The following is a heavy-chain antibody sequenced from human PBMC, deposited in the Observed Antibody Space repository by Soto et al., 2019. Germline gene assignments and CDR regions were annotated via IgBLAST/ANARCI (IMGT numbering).Heavy chain of an antibody. V-gene: IGHV3-15*01. J-gene: IGHJ4*02. CDR3: TTGLSNGYYNFDY. Sequence: GGSLRLSCAASGFTFSNAWMSWVRQAPGKGLEWVGRNKGEADGGTTDYAAPVKGRITISRDYSKDTLYLQMNSLKTEDTAVYYCTTGLSNGYYNFDYWGQGTLVTVSS. CDR1: GFTFSNAW. CDR2: NKGEADGGTT. D-gene: IGHD3-22*01.